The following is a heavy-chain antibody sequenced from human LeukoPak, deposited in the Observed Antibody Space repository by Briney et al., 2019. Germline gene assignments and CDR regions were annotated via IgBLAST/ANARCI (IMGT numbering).Heavy chain of an antibody. CDR1: GFTFSSYA. D-gene: IGHD3-10*01. CDR2: ISSNGGST. CDR3: ARESLWFGELLRAFDY. J-gene: IGHJ4*02. Sequence: GGSLRLSCAASGFTFSSYAMHWVRQAPGKGLEYVSAISSNGGSTYCANSVKGRFTTSRDNSKNTLYLQMGSLRAEDMAVYYCARESLWFGELLRAFDYWGQGTLVTVSS. V-gene: IGHV3-64*01.